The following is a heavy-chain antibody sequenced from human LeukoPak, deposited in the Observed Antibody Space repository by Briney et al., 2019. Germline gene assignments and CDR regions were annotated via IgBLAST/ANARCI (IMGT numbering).Heavy chain of an antibody. V-gene: IGHV3-9*03. CDR3: AKGTMVRGVISGFDY. D-gene: IGHD3-10*01. J-gene: IGHJ4*02. Sequence: GGSLRLSCAASGFTFDDYAMHWVRQAPGKGREWVSGISWNSGSIGYADSVKGRFTISRDNAKNSLYLQMNSLRAEDMALYYCAKGTMVRGVISGFDYWGQGTLVTVSS. CDR2: ISWNSGSI. CDR1: GFTFDDYA.